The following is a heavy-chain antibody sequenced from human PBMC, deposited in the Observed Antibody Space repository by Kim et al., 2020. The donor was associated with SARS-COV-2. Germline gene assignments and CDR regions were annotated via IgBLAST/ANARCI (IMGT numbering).Heavy chain of an antibody. CDR3: ARLLYGSGSYYNSPFDY. CDR2: IYYSGST. V-gene: IGHV4-59*08. J-gene: IGHJ4*02. Sequence: SETLSLTCTVSGGSISSYYWSWIRQPPGKGLEWIGYIYYSGSTNYNPSLKSRVTISVDTSKNQFSLKLSSVTAADTAVYYCARLLYGSGSYYNSPFDYWGQGTLVTVSS. CDR1: GGSISSYY. D-gene: IGHD3-10*01.